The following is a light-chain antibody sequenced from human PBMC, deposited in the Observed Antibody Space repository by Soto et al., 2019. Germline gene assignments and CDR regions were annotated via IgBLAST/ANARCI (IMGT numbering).Light chain of an antibody. J-gene: IGKJ1*01. V-gene: IGKV1-39*01. CDR1: QSISIY. CDR2: AAS. Sequence: DIQVTESPSSLSASVGDRVTITCRASQSISIYLNWYQQKPGKAPKLLIYAASSLQSGVPSRFSGSGSGTDFTLTISSLQPDDFATYYCQQSYSTPRTFGQGTKVDIK. CDR3: QQSYSTPRT.